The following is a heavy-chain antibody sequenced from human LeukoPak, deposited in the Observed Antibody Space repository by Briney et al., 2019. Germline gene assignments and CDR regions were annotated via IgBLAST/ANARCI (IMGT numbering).Heavy chain of an antibody. CDR1: GYTFTSYG. Sequence: GASVKLSCKASGYTFTSYGNSWVRQAPGQGLEWMGWTSAYSGNTDLPHKLQGRVTMTTDTSTSTAYMELRSLRSDATAVYYCARIRLLRYFDWLLPDQYYFDYWGQGTLVTVSS. V-gene: IGHV1-18*01. J-gene: IGHJ4*02. CDR3: ARIRLLRYFDWLLPDQYYFDY. CDR2: TSAYSGNT. D-gene: IGHD3-9*01.